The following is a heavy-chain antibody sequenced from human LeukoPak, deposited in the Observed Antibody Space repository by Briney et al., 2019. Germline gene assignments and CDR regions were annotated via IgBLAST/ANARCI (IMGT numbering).Heavy chain of an antibody. Sequence: HPGGSLRLSCTASGFTFGDYTMSWFRQAPGKGLEWVGFIRSKTYGGTTEDAASVKGRFTISRDDFKSIAYLQMNSLKSEDTAVYYCIRGGANSPFDYWGQGTLVTV. CDR2: IRSKTYGGTT. J-gene: IGHJ4*02. D-gene: IGHD1-1*01. CDR1: GFTFGDYT. V-gene: IGHV3-49*03. CDR3: IRGGANSPFDY.